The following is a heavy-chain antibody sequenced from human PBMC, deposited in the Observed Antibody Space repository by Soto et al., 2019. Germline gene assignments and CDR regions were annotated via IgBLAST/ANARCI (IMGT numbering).Heavy chain of an antibody. D-gene: IGHD6-19*01. CDR2: IYYSGST. V-gene: IGHV4-39*01. J-gene: IGHJ3*02. CDR1: GGSISSSSYY. CDR3: ARPLTVAGNDHDAFDI. Sequence: QLQLQESGPGLVKPSETLSLTCTVSGGSISSSSYYWGWIRQPPGKGLEWIGSIYYSGSTYYNPSLKSRVTISVDTSKNQFSLKLSSVTAADTAVYCCARPLTVAGNDHDAFDIWGQGTMVTVSS.